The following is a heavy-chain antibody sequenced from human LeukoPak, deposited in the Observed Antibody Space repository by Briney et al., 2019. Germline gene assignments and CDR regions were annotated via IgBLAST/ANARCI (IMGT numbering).Heavy chain of an antibody. V-gene: IGHV3-49*04. J-gene: IGHJ4*02. CDR1: RFTFGDYT. Sequence: GRSLRLSCTASRFTFGDYTVSWVRQAPGQGLEWVGFIRSKAYGGTTEYAASVKGRFTISRDDSKSIAYLQMNSLRTEDTAVYYCTRDIAGYHESNGYFYLDYWGQGTLVTVSS. D-gene: IGHD3-22*01. CDR2: IRSKAYGGTT. CDR3: TRDIAGYHESNGYFYLDY.